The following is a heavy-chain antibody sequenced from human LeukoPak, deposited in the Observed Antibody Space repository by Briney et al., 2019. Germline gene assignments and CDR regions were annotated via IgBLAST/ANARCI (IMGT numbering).Heavy chain of an antibody. D-gene: IGHD3-22*01. Sequence: GGSLRLSCAASGFTFSSYGMHWVRQAPGKGLEWVAVISYDGSNKYYADSVKGRFTISGDNSKNTLYLQMNSLRAEDTAVYYCAGSADYYDSSGPGTDWFDPWGQGTPVTVSS. V-gene: IGHV3-30*03. CDR2: ISYDGSNK. J-gene: IGHJ5*02. CDR1: GFTFSSYG. CDR3: AGSADYYDSSGPGTDWFDP.